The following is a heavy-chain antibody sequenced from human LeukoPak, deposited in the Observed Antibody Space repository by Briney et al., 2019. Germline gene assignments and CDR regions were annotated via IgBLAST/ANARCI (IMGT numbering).Heavy chain of an antibody. Sequence: GGSLRLSCAASGFSYSSYWMNWLRQAPGKGLEWVSAISGSGGSTYYADSVKGRFTISRDNSKNTLYLQMNSLGAEDTAVYSCAKDPALRALMGPFDYWAREPWSPSPQ. CDR2: ISGSGGST. CDR1: GFSYSSYW. V-gene: IGHV3-23*01. D-gene: IGHD2-8*01. J-gene: IGHJ4*02. CDR3: AKDPALRALMGPFDY.